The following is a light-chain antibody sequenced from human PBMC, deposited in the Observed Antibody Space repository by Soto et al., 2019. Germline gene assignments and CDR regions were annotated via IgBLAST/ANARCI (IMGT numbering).Light chain of an antibody. J-gene: IGLJ3*02. CDR1: GSALVNYNL. Sequence: QSVLTQPASVSGSPGQSITISCTGTGSALVNYNLVSWYQQPPGQAPRLVIYESTKRPSGVSDRFSASKSGNTASLTISGLQAQDEAEYYCCSCVSGTPFDVLFGGGIKLTVL. V-gene: IGLV2-23*01. CDR2: EST. CDR3: CSCVSGTPFDVL.